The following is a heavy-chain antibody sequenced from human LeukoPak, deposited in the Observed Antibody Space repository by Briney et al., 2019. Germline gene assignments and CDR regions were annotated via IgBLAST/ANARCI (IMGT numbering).Heavy chain of an antibody. CDR2: ISWNSGSI. Sequence: PGRSLRLSCAASGFTFDDYAMHWVRQAPGKGLEWVSGISWNSGSIGYADSVKGRFTISRDNAKNSLYLQMNSLRAEDTAVYYCARYTIVVIPAAGIGAFDIWGQGTMVTVSS. D-gene: IGHD2-2*01. CDR3: ARYTIVVIPAAGIGAFDI. V-gene: IGHV3-9*01. CDR1: GFTFDDYA. J-gene: IGHJ3*02.